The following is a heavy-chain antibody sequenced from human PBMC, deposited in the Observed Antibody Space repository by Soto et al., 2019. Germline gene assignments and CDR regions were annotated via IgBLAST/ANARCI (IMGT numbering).Heavy chain of an antibody. CDR1: GFSFAGYA. CDR3: AKGQNFNGYYTGFDS. CDR2: VSGGGGST. D-gene: IGHD3-3*01. V-gene: IGHV3-23*01. J-gene: IGHJ4*02. Sequence: PGGSLRLSCIVSGFSFAGYALAWVRQAPGKGLEWVAAVSGGGGSTYYADSVKGRFSVSRDKSGNMMYLQLNRLTAGDTALSYCAKGQNFNGYYTGFDSWGQGTRVAVSS.